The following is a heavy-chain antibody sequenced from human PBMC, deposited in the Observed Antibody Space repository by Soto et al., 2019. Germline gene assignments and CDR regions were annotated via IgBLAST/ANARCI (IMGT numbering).Heavy chain of an antibody. CDR2: IIPILGIA. J-gene: IGHJ3*02. Sequence: QVQLVQSGAEVKKPGSSVKVSCKASGGTFSSYTISWVRQAPGQGLEWMGRIIPILGIANYAQKFQGRVTITADKSTRTAYMELSSLRSEDTAVYYCARENIVVVVAATPGDAFDIWGQGTMVTVSS. CDR3: ARENIVVVVAATPGDAFDI. V-gene: IGHV1-69*08. D-gene: IGHD2-15*01. CDR1: GGTFSSYT.